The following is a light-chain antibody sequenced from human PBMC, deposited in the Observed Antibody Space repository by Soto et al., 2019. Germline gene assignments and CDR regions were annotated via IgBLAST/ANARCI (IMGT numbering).Light chain of an antibody. CDR3: SSFAGSNNFDV. V-gene: IGLV2-8*01. J-gene: IGLJ1*01. CDR1: SSDVGGYNY. Sequence: QSALTQPPSASGSPGQSVTISCTGTSSDVGGYNYVSWYQQHPGKAPKLMIYDVSKRPSGVPDRFSGSKSGNTASLTVSGLKAEDEADYYCSSFAGSNNFDVFGTGTKLTVL. CDR2: DVS.